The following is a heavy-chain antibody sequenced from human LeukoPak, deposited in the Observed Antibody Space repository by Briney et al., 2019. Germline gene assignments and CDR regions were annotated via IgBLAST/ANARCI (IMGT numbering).Heavy chain of an antibody. V-gene: IGHV4-34*01. CDR1: GGSFSGYY. J-gene: IGHJ4*02. D-gene: IGHD2-2*01. Sequence: SETLSLTCAVYGGSFSGYYRSWIRQPPGKGLEWIGEINHSGSTNYNPSLKSRVTISVDTSKNQFSLKLSSVTAADTAVYYCARGRDIVVVPAALDFDYWGQGTLVTVSS. CDR2: INHSGST. CDR3: ARGRDIVVVPAALDFDY.